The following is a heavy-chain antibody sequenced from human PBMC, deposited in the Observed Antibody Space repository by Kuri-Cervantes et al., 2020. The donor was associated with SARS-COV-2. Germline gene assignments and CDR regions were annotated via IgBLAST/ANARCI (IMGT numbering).Heavy chain of an antibody. CDR2: FVPMLDST. Sequence: SVKVSCKVSGGTLRSYAITWVRQAPGQGLEWMGRFVPMLDSTNYAPKFRDRVTITAGKSTGTAYLELSSLRPDDTAVYYCARAATYYDTNGYWYWGQGTLVTVSS. D-gene: IGHD3-22*01. J-gene: IGHJ4*02. CDR1: GGTLRSYA. CDR3: ARAATYYDTNGYWY. V-gene: IGHV1-69*04.